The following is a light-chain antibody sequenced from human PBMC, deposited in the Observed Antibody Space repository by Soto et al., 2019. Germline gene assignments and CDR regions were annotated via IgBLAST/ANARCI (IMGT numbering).Light chain of an antibody. CDR2: GAS. J-gene: IGKJ1*01. V-gene: IGKV3-20*01. CDR3: QQYGSSRT. CDR1: QSVSSSY. Sequence: PGERATLSCRASQSVSSSYLAWYQQKPGQAPRLLIYGASSRATGIPDRFSGSGSGTDFTLTISRLEPEDFAVYYCQQYGSSRTFGKGTKVDIK.